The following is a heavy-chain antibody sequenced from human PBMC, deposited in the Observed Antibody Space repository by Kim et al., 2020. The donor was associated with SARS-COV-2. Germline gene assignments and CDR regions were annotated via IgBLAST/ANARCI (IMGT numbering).Heavy chain of an antibody. CDR1: GFTFSNFP. CDR3: VKDLGDY. V-gene: IGHV3-64D*06. J-gene: IGHJ4*02. Sequence: GGSLRLSCSASGFTFSNFPMHWVRQAPGKGLEYVSSIRTNGGSTNYADSVKGRFTISRDNSKNTLCLQMSNLRTEDTAVYFCVKDLGDYWGQGTLVTVSS. CDR2: IRTNGGST.